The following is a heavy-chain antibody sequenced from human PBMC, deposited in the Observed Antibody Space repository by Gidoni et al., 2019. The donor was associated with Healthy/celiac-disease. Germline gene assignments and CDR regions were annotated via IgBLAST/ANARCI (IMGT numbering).Heavy chain of an antibody. CDR1: GGTFSSYA. D-gene: IGHD3-10*01. J-gene: IGHJ6*03. Sequence: QVQLVQSGAEVKKPGSSVKVSCKASGGTFSSYAISWVRQAPGQGLEWMGGIIPIFGTANYAQKFQGRVTITADESTSTAYMELSSLRSEDTAVYYCARGDLGYYGSMSYYYYYMDVWGKGTTVTVSS. CDR3: ARGDLGYYGSMSYYYYYMDV. CDR2: IIPIFGTA. V-gene: IGHV1-69*01.